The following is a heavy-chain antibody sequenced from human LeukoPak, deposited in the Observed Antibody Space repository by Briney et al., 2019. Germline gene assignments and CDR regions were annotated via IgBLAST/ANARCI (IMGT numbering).Heavy chain of an antibody. CDR2: IYYSGST. CDR3: ARDYYGSGSGIGVWFDP. Sequence: PSETLSLTCTVSGGSISSGDYYWSWIRQPPGKGLEWIGYIYYSGSTYYNPSLKSRVTMSVDTSKNQFSLKLSSVTAADTAVYYCARDYYGSGSGIGVWFDPWGQGTLVTVSS. CDR1: GGSISSGDYY. V-gene: IGHV4-30-4*01. J-gene: IGHJ5*02. D-gene: IGHD3-10*01.